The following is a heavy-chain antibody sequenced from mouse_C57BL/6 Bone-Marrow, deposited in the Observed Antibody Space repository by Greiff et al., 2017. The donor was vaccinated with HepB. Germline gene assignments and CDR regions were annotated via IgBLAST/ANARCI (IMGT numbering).Heavy chain of an antibody. Sequence: EVKVEESGGGLVQPGESLKLSCESNEYEFPSHDMSWVRKTPGKRLELVAAINSDGGSTYYPDTMERRFIISRDNTKKTLYLQMSSLRSEDTALYYCARLDAFYGTFAYWGQGTLVTVSA. V-gene: IGHV5-2*03. J-gene: IGHJ3*01. CDR2: INSDGGST. D-gene: IGHD2-10*01. CDR1: EYEFPSHD. CDR3: ARLDAFYGTFAY.